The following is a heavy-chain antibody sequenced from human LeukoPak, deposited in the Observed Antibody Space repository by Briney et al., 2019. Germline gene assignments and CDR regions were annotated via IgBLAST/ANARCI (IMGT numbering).Heavy chain of an antibody. CDR2: IKSKTDGGTT. J-gene: IGHJ4*02. V-gene: IGHV3-15*01. Sequence: GGSLRLSCAAPGFTFSNAWMSWVRQAPGKGLEWVGRIKSKTDGGTTDYSAPVKGRFTISRDNAKNSLYLQMNSLRAEDTAVYYCARDRDLGGVIDINYFDYWGQGTLVTVSS. CDR3: ARDRDLGGVIDINYFDY. CDR1: GFTFSNAW. D-gene: IGHD3-16*02.